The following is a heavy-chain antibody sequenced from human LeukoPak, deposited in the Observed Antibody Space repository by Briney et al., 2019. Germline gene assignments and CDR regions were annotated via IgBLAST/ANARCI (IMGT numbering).Heavy chain of an antibody. J-gene: IGHJ6*02. V-gene: IGHV3-30*02. D-gene: IGHD6-13*01. CDR3: AKDKASVLAAGRSYGMDV. Sequence: TGGSLRLSCAASGFTFSNYGMHWVRQAPGKGLEWVTFIRYDGSNKYYADSVKSRFTISRDNSKNTLYLQMNSLRAEDTAVYYCAKDKASVLAAGRSYGMDVWGQGTTVTVSS. CDR1: GFTFSNYG. CDR2: IRYDGSNK.